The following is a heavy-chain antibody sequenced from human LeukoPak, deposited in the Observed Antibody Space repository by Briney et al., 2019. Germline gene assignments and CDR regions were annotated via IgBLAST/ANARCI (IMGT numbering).Heavy chain of an antibody. CDR3: ARDSGPDYYANYMDV. Sequence: SETLSLTCTVSGGTISSYYWSWIRQPPGKGLQWIGYIYYSGSTNYNPSLKSRVTISVDTSKNQFSLKLSSVTAADTAVYYRARDSGPDYYANYMDVWGKGTTVTVSS. CDR2: IYYSGST. D-gene: IGHD3-10*01. J-gene: IGHJ6*03. CDR1: GGTISSYY. V-gene: IGHV4-59*01.